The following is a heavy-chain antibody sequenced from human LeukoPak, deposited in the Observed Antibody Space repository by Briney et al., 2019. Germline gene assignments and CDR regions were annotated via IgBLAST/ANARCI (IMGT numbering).Heavy chain of an antibody. CDR1: GFTFRSYE. CDR3: ANLGQWLVPNYYYGMDV. J-gene: IGHJ6*02. Sequence: GGSLRLSCAASGFTFRSYEMNWVRQAPGKGLEWVSYISSSGDTMSYADSVKGRFTISRDNAKNSLYLQMNSLRAEDTAVYYCANLGQWLVPNYYYGMDVWGQGTTVTVSS. D-gene: IGHD6-19*01. CDR2: ISSSGDTM. V-gene: IGHV3-48*03.